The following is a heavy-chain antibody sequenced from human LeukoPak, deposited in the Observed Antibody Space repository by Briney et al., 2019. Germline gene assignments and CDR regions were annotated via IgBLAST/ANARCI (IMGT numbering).Heavy chain of an antibody. D-gene: IGHD3-22*01. CDR1: GGTFSSYA. Sequence: GASVKVSCKASGGTFSSYAISWVRQAPGQGLEWMGGITPIFGTANYAQKFQGRVTITTDESTSTAYMELSSLRSEDTAVYYCARGHDSSGSYFGCWGQGTLVTVSS. J-gene: IGHJ4*02. CDR3: ARGHDSSGSYFGC. V-gene: IGHV1-69*05. CDR2: ITPIFGTA.